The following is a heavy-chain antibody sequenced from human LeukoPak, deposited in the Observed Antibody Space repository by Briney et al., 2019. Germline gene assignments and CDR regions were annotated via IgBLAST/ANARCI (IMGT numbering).Heavy chain of an antibody. CDR1: GFTFSSYG. Sequence: KPGGSLRLSCAASGFTFSSYGMHWVRQAPGKGLEWVAVISYDGSNKYYADSVKGRFTISRDNSKNTLYLQMNSLRAEDTAVYYCAKGSSVVTSGSDYWGRGTLVTVSS. CDR2: ISYDGSNK. CDR3: AKGSSVVTSGSDY. J-gene: IGHJ4*02. D-gene: IGHD4-23*01. V-gene: IGHV3-30*18.